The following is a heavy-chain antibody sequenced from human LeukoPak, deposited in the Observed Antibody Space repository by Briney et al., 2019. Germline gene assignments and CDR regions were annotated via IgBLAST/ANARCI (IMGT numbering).Heavy chain of an antibody. CDR1: GFTFSSYA. D-gene: IGHD3-3*01. CDR3: AKDTYYDFWSGYYSDYYYGMDV. Sequence: PGGSLRLSCAASGFTFSSYAMSWVRQAPGKGLEWVSGISGSGGSTYYTDSVKGRFTISRDNSKNTLYLQMNSLRAEDTAVYYCAKDTYYDFWSGYYSDYYYGMDVWGQGTTVTVSS. CDR2: ISGSGGST. J-gene: IGHJ6*02. V-gene: IGHV3-23*01.